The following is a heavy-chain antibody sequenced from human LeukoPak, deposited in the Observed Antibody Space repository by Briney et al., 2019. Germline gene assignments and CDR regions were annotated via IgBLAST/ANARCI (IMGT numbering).Heavy chain of an antibody. CDR3: ARDRRGAGSSWSVSGLDY. CDR2: IKHRGRS. J-gene: IGHJ4*02. D-gene: IGHD6-13*01. Sequence: SETLSLTCSVSGSSISSDYYWGWVRQPPGKGLEWIGSIKHRGRSYYNPSLKSRVTISVDTSKNQFSLKLSSVTAADTAVYYCARDRRGAGSSWSVSGLDYWGQGTLVTVSS. V-gene: IGHV4-38-2*02. CDR1: GSSISSDYY.